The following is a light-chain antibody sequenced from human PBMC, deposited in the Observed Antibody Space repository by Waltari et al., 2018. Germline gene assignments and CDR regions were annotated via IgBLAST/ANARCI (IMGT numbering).Light chain of an antibody. Sequence: SCGASQSLSRPVAWYQQKPGQAPRLLIYDASTRATGIPDRFSGSGSGTDFSLTISRLEPEDSAVYYCQQYVSLPATFGQGTKVEIK. CDR1: QSLSRPV. J-gene: IGKJ1*01. V-gene: IGKV3-20*01. CDR2: DAS. CDR3: QQYVSLPAT.